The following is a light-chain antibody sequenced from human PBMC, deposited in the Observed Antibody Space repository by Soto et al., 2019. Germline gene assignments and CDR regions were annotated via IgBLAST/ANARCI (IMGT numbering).Light chain of an antibody. J-gene: IGKJ1*01. Sequence: DIQMTQSPSSLSASVGERVTITCRASQSISRDLNWYQQKPGKAPKLLIYAASNLQSGVPSRFSGSGSGTYFTLSISSLQPEDFATYYCQQTYSGPWTFGQGTKVDIK. CDR1: QSISRD. CDR2: AAS. V-gene: IGKV1-39*01. CDR3: QQTYSGPWT.